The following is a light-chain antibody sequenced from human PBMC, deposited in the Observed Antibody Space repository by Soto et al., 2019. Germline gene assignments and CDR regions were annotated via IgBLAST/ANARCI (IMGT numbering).Light chain of an antibody. CDR3: QQRSNHLT. J-gene: IGKJ4*01. CDR2: DAV. Sequence: EIVLTQSPGTLSLSPGEGATLSCRASQSVTGTNLAWYQQRPGQAPRLLIYDAVRRATGIPDRFSGSGSGTDFTLTISRLEPEDFAVYYCQQRSNHLTFGGGTKVEIK. CDR1: QSVTGTN. V-gene: IGKV3D-20*02.